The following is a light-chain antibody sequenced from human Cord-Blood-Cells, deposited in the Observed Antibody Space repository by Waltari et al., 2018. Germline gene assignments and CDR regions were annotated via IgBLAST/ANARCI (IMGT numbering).Light chain of an antibody. Sequence: QSVLTQPPSASGTPGQRATSSCSGSSSNIGSNYVYWYQQLPGTAPKHLIYRNNPRPSGVPARFSGSKSGPSASLAISGRRSEDEADYYCAAWEDSLSGWVFGGGTKLTVL. CDR1: SSNIGSNY. V-gene: IGLV1-47*01. J-gene: IGLJ3*02. CDR2: RNN. CDR3: AAWEDSLSGWV.